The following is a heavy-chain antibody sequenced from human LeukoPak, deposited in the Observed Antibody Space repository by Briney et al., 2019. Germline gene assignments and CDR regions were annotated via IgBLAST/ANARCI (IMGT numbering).Heavy chain of an antibody. J-gene: IGHJ4*02. Sequence: PGGSLRLSCAASGFTFSNYAMHWVRQAPGWGLEWVSAISGSGGSTYYADSVKGRFTISRDNPKNTLYLQMNSLRVEDTAVYYCAKGLPAAMTFDYWGQGTLVTVSS. D-gene: IGHD2-2*01. CDR2: ISGSGGST. CDR3: AKGLPAAMTFDY. CDR1: GFTFSNYA. V-gene: IGHV3-23*01.